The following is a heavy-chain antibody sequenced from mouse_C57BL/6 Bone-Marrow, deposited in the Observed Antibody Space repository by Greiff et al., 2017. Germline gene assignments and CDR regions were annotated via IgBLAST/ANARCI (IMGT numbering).Heavy chain of an antibody. J-gene: IGHJ2*01. V-gene: IGHV1-80*01. CDR2: IYPGDGDT. D-gene: IGHD4-1*01. Sequence: QVQLKESGAELVKPGASVKISCKASGYAFSSYWMNWVKQRPGKGLEWIGQIYPGDGDTNYNGKFKGKATLTADKSSSTAYMQLSSLTSEDSAVYFCARSSNWDGENDWGQGTTLTVSS. CDR3: ARSSNWDGEND. CDR1: GYAFSSYW.